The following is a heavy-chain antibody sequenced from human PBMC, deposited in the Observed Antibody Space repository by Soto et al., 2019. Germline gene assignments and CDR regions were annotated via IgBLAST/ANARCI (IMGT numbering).Heavy chain of an antibody. J-gene: IGHJ4*02. V-gene: IGHV3-30*18. CDR1: GFTFSAYN. Sequence: QVQLVESGGGLVQPGRSLRLSCAASGFTFSAYNMHWVRQAPGKGLEWLAVISYDGTNKYYGDSVKGRFTISRDNSRNTLFLQMNSLQPEDTAVYYCAKREDTAFDYWXX. CDR2: ISYDGTNK. CDR3: AKREDTAFDY. D-gene: IGHD5-18*01.